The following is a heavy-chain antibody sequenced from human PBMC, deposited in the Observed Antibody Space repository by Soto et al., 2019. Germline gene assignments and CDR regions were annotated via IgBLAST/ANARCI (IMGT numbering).Heavy chain of an antibody. Sequence: ETLSLTCSVSGGSINSYWWSWIRQPAGKGLEWIGRVYSSGTTDYNPSLNSRATLSVETSKNQFSLKLSSVTAADTAVYYCARDIGSYAYGEGYWGQGIQVTVSS. CDR2: VYSSGTT. V-gene: IGHV4-4*07. D-gene: IGHD3-10*01. CDR3: ARDIGSYAYGEGY. CDR1: GGSINSYW. J-gene: IGHJ4*02.